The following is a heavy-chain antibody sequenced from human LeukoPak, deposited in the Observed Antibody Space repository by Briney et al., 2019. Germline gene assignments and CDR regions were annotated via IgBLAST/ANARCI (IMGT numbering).Heavy chain of an antibody. J-gene: IGHJ4*02. CDR2: INSSGGST. V-gene: IGHV1-46*01. CDR1: GYTFTSYY. Sequence: ASVKVSCKASGYTFTSYYMHWVRQAPGQGLEWMGIINSSGGSTSYAQKFQGRVTMTRDTSTSTVYMELSSLRSEDTAVYYCARFKRVGSSGWPLDYWGQGTLVTVSS. D-gene: IGHD6-19*01. CDR3: ARFKRVGSSGWPLDY.